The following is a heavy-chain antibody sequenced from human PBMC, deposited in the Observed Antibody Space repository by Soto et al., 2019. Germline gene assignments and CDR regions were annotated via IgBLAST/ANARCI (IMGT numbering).Heavy chain of an antibody. CDR1: GGSVSSESHY. Sequence: PSETLSLTCTVSGGSVSSESHYWSWIRQTPGKGLEWIGYIYYTGSTNYNPSLKGRVTMSVDTSKNQFSLKLSSVTAADTAVYYCARDLSLYSSSWYGGHWFDPWGQGTLVTVSS. J-gene: IGHJ5*02. CDR3: ARDLSLYSSSWYGGHWFDP. CDR2: IYYTGST. V-gene: IGHV4-61*01. D-gene: IGHD6-13*01.